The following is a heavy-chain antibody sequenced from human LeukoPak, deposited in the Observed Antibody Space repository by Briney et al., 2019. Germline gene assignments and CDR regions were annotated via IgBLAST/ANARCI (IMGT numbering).Heavy chain of an antibody. V-gene: IGHV3-49*04. D-gene: IGHD6-13*01. J-gene: IGHJ4*02. CDR1: GFTFSSYW. CDR3: TTGSATGTGSGY. CDR2: IRSKPYGGTT. Sequence: PGGSLRLSCAASGFTFSSYWMSWVRQAPGKGLEWVGFIRSKPYGGTTEYAASVKGRFIISRDDSKTIAYLQMNSLKSEDTAVYYCTTGSATGTGSGYWGQGTLVTVSS.